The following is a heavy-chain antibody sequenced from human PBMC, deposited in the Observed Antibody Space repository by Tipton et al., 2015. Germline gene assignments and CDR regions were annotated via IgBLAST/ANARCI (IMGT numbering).Heavy chain of an antibody. Sequence: TLSLTCSVSGGSLGSYYWNWIRQPPGKGLEWIGYKYHTGTTYYNPSLKSRVTISVDTSNNQFSLKLTSVTAADTAVYFCARGPASHYFGLDVWGQGTTVTVSS. J-gene: IGHJ6*02. CDR2: KYHTGTT. D-gene: IGHD2-2*01. CDR3: ARGPASHYFGLDV. V-gene: IGHV4-59*07. CDR1: GGSLGSYY.